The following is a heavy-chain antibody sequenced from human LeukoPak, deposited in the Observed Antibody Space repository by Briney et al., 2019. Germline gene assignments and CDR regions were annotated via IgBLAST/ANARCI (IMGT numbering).Heavy chain of an antibody. D-gene: IGHD2-2*01. CDR2: INPNSGGT. CDR1: GYTFTGYY. J-gene: IGHJ6*03. CDR3: AADVVVPAAISWDYYYYMDV. V-gene: IGHV1-2*06. Sequence: GASVKVSCKASGYTFTGYYMHWVRQAPGQGLEWMGRINPNSGGTNYAQKFQERVTITRDMSTSTAYMELSSLRSEDTAVYYCAADVVVPAAISWDYYYYMDVWGKGTTVTVSS.